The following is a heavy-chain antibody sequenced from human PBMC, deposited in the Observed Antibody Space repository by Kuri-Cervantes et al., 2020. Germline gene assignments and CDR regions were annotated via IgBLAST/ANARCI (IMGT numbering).Heavy chain of an antibody. J-gene: IGHJ3*02. V-gene: IGHV3-30*03. CDR1: GFTFSSYG. CDR3: ATRAPYIVVVPAAANAFDI. D-gene: IGHD2-2*01. Sequence: GESLKISCAASGFTFSSYGMHWVRQAPGKGLEWVAVISYDGSNKYYADSVKGRFTISRDNSKNTLYLQMNSLRAEDTAVYYCATRAPYIVVVPAAANAFDIWGQGTMVTVSS. CDR2: ISYDGSNK.